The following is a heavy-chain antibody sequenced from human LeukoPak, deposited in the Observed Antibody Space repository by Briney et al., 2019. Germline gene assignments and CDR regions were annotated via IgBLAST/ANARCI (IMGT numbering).Heavy chain of an antibody. Sequence: GASVKVSCKASGYTFTSYDINWVRQATGQGLEWMGWINPNSGGTNYAQKFQGRVTMTRDTSISTAYMELSRLRSDDTAVYYCARVRRGIVQQQPDGPRYYYYYGMDVWGQGTTVTVSS. CDR3: ARVRRGIVQQQPDGPRYYYYYGMDV. J-gene: IGHJ6*02. CDR2: INPNSGGT. CDR1: GYTFTSYD. D-gene: IGHD6-13*01. V-gene: IGHV1-2*02.